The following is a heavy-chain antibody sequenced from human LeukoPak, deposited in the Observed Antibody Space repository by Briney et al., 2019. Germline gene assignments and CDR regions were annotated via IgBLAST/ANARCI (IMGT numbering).Heavy chain of an antibody. CDR1: GFTFSSHW. D-gene: IGHD5-12*01. CDR2: INSDGSST. V-gene: IGHV3-74*01. CDR3: ARGPANSGYGVDY. Sequence: GGSLRLSCAASGFTFSSHWMHWVRQAPGKGLVWVSRINSDGSSTSYADSVKGRFTISRDNAKNTLYLQMNSLRVEDTAVYYRARGPANSGYGVDYWGQGTLVTVSS. J-gene: IGHJ4*02.